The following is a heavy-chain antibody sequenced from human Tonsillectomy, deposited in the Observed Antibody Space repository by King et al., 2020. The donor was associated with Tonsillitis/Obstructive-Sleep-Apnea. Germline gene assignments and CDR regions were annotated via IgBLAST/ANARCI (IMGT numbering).Heavy chain of an antibody. V-gene: IGHV3-74*01. CDR1: GFTFSSHW. CDR3: AKGEEYCSGGSCYPSYYYYGMDV. D-gene: IGHD2-15*01. J-gene: IGHJ6*02. CDR2: INSDGSST. Sequence: VQLVESGGGLVQPGGSLRLSCAASGFTFSSHWMHWVRQAPGKGLLLVSRINSDGSSTTYADSVKGRFTISRDNAKNTLYLQMNSLRVEDTAVYYCAKGEEYCSGGSCYPSYYYYGMDVWGQGTTVTVSS.